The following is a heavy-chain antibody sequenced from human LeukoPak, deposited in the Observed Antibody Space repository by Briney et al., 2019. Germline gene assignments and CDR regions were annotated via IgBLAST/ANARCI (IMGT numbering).Heavy chain of an antibody. D-gene: IGHD4-11*01. CDR1: GGSISSGGYY. CDR3: ARDRRTVTTYGLDY. V-gene: IGHV4-30-2*01. CDR2: IYHSGST. J-gene: IGHJ4*02. Sequence: SQTLSLTCTVSGGSISSGGYYWSWIRQPPGKGLEWIGYIYHSGSTYYDPSLKSRVTISVDRSKNQFSLKLSSVTAADTAVYYCARDRRTVTTYGLDYWGQGTLVTVSS.